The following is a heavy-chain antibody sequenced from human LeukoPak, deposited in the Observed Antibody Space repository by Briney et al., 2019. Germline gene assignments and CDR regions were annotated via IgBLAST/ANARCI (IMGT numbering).Heavy chain of an antibody. CDR3: ARDQEWSGGY. D-gene: IGHD3-3*01. CDR1: GFTVSSNY. Sequence: GGSLRLSCAASGFTVSSNYMSWVRQAPGKGLEWVSILYSDEDTYYADSVKGRFAISRDNSKNMVYLQMNSLRAEDTATYYGARDQEWSGGYWGQGTLVTVSS. V-gene: IGHV3-53*01. CDR2: LYSDEDT. J-gene: IGHJ4*02.